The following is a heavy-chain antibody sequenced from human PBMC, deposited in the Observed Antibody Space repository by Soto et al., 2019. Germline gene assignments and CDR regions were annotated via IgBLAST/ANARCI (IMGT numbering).Heavy chain of an antibody. V-gene: IGHV1-3*01. D-gene: IGHD2-2*01. J-gene: IGHJ3*01. CDR3: ARDRWMTMRHFDF. Sequence: ASVKVSCKXSGYSFTDYAMHWVRQAPGQRPEWMGWIDGNNGDSKYAQKFQGRVTITRDTSATTGYMELSGLTSEDTALYYCARDRWMTMRHFDFWGQGTMVTVSS. CDR2: IDGNNGDS. CDR1: GYSFTDYA.